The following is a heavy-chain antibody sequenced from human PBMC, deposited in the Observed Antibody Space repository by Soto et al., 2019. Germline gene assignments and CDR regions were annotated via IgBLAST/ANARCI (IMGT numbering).Heavy chain of an antibody. D-gene: IGHD4-4*01. CDR2: ISSSGRYI. V-gene: IGHV3-21*01. CDR1: GFTSIDHN. J-gene: IGHJ6*02. CDR3: ARGRSGTQYYSPMDV. Sequence: GGSLRLSCAASGFTSIDHNMNWVRQAPGKGLEWVSSISSSGRYIYYADSVKGRFTTSRDNARNSLYLQMTSLRTEDTAMYYCARGRSGTQYYSPMDVWGQGTTVTVSS.